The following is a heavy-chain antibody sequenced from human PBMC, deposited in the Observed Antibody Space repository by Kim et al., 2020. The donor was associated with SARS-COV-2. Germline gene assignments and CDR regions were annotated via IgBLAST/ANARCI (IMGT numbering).Heavy chain of an antibody. V-gene: IGHV3-23*01. D-gene: IGHD3-3*01. CDR3: AKDLSNYDFWSGYPKLIDY. J-gene: IGHJ4*02. CDR2: ISGSGGST. Sequence: GGSLRLSCAASGFTFSSYAMSWVRQAPGKGLEWVSAISGSGGSTYYADSVKGRFTISRDNSKNTLYLQMNSLRAEDTAVYYCAKDLSNYDFWSGYPKLIDYWGQGTLVTVSS. CDR1: GFTFSSYA.